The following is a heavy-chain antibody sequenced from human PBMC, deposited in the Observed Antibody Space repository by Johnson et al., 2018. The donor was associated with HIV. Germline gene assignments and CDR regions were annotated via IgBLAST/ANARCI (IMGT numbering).Heavy chain of an antibody. D-gene: IGHD1-26*01. Sequence: VQVVESGGGVVQPGGSLRLSCAASGFPVSSNYMSWVRQAPGKGLELVSVIYSGGSTGYADSVKGRCSISRDNAKNSLYLQMNSLRAEDTAVYYCAKDRPTYSGSYWGAFDIWGQGTMATVSS. CDR3: AKDRPTYSGSYWGAFDI. V-gene: IGHV3-66*01. CDR2: IYSGGST. CDR1: GFPVSSNY. J-gene: IGHJ3*02.